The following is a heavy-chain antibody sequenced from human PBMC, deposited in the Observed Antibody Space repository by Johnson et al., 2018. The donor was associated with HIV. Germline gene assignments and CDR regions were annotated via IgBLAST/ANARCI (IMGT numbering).Heavy chain of an antibody. D-gene: IGHD3-22*01. J-gene: IGHJ3*02. CDR2: IYSGGSI. CDR3: ASVPMIVVLDGAFDI. V-gene: IGHV3-53*01. Sequence: EVQLVESGGGLIQPGGSLRLSCAASGFLVSSNYMSWVLQAPGKGLEWVSVIYSGGSIYYADSVKGRFTISRDNSKNTLYLQMNSLRAEDTAVYYCASVPMIVVLDGAFDIWGQGTMVTVSS. CDR1: GFLVSSNY.